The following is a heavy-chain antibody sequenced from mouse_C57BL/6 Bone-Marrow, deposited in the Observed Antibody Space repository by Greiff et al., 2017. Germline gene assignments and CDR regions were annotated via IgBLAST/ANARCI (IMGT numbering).Heavy chain of an antibody. V-gene: IGHV1-69*01. CDR1: GYTFTSYW. Sequence: VQLQQPGAELVMPGASVKLSCKASGYTFTSYWLHWVKQRPGQGLEWIGEIDPSDSYTNYNQKLKGKSTLTVDKSSSTAYMQLSSLTAEDSAVYYWAREGGGSSHFAYWGQGTLVTVSA. CDR2: IDPSDSYT. J-gene: IGHJ3*01. CDR3: AREGGGSSHFAY. D-gene: IGHD1-1*01.